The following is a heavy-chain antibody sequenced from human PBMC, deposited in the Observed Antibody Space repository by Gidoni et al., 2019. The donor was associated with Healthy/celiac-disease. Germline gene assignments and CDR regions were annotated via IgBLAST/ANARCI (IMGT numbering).Heavy chain of an antibody. CDR3: ARGRRWVYYDSSGLLGWFDP. J-gene: IGHJ5*02. CDR1: GGSFSGYY. D-gene: IGHD3-22*01. V-gene: IGHV4-34*01. CDR2: INHSGST. Sequence: QVQLQQWGAGLLKPSETLSLNCAVYGGSFSGYYWRWIRQPPGKGLEWIGEINHSGSTNYNPSLKSRVTISVDTSKNQFSLKLSSVTAADTAVYYCARGRRWVYYDSSGLLGWFDPWGQGTLVTVSS.